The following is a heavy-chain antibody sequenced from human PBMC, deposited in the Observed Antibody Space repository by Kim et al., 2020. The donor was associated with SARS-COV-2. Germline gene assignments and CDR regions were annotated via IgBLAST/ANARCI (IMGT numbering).Heavy chain of an antibody. J-gene: IGHJ5*02. D-gene: IGHD3-16*01. CDR3: ARYDPIDP. V-gene: IGHV4-59*01. Sequence: SGRTNYNPSLKSRVTISVDTSKNQFSLKLTSMTAADTAVYYCARYDPIDPWGQGTLVTVSS. CDR2: SGRT.